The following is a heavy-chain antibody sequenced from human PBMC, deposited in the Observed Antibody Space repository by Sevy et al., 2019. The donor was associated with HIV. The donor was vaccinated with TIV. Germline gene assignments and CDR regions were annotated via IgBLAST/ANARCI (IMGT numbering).Heavy chain of an antibody. D-gene: IGHD3-22*01. J-gene: IGHJ4*02. CDR3: ARGNSGSFDY. CDR1: GFSFGPYW. Sequence: GGSLRLSFAASGFSFGPYWMHWVLQAPGKGLEWVANIKQDESEKYYVASVKGRFTISRDNAKNSVYLQMNSLIPEDTAIYYCARGNSGSFDYWGQGTLVTVSS. CDR2: IKQDESEK. V-gene: IGHV3-7*04.